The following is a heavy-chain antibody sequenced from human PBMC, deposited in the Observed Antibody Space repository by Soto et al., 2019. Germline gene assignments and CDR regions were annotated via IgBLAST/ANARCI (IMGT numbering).Heavy chain of an antibody. CDR1: GFAVSSNY. CDR2: IYSGGST. D-gene: IGHD4-17*01. CDR3: ARVFHDYGDYEGTAFDI. V-gene: IGHV3-53*01. Sequence: GGSLRLSCAASGFAVSSNYMSWVRQAPGKGLEWVSVIYSGGSTYYADSVKGRFTISRDNSKNTLYLQMNSLRAEDTAVYYCARVFHDYGDYEGTAFDIWGQGTMVTVSS. J-gene: IGHJ3*02.